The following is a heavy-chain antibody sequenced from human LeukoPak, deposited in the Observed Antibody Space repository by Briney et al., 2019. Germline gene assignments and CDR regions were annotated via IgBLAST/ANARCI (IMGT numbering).Heavy chain of an antibody. CDR1: GGSISSGSYY. Sequence: SQTLSLTCTVSGGSISSGSYYWSWIRQPAGKGLEWIGRIYTSGSTNYNPSLKSRVTISVDTSKNQFSLKLSSVTAADTAVYYCARAILLWSSTGGMDVWGQGTTVTVSS. V-gene: IGHV4-61*02. D-gene: IGHD3-10*01. CDR2: IYTSGST. CDR3: ARAILLWSSTGGMDV. J-gene: IGHJ6*02.